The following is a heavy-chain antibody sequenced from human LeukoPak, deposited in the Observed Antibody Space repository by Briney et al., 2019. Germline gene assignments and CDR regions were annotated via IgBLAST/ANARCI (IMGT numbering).Heavy chain of an antibody. CDR2: IKEDGSEK. CDR1: GFTLSTYW. Sequence: GGSLRLSCAASGFTLSTYWMSWVRQAPGKGLEWVVNIKEDGSEKYYVDSVKGRFTISRDNAKNSLYLQMNSLRVEDTAVYHCARARLAVSGNYFENWGQGTLVTVSS. J-gene: IGHJ4*02. D-gene: IGHD6-19*01. V-gene: IGHV3-7*04. CDR3: ARARLAVSGNYFEN.